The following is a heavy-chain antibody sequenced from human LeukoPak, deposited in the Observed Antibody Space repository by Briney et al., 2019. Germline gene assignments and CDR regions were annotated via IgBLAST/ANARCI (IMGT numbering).Heavy chain of an antibody. Sequence: SETLSLTWTVSGGSISSYYWSWIRQPPGKGLEWIGYIYYSGSTNYNPSLKSRVTISVDTPKHQFSLKLSSVTAADTAVYYCARDGTIAAAGLDYWGQGTLVTVSS. J-gene: IGHJ4*02. V-gene: IGHV4-59*01. CDR3: ARDGTIAAAGLDY. CDR2: IYYSGST. CDR1: GGSISSYY. D-gene: IGHD6-13*01.